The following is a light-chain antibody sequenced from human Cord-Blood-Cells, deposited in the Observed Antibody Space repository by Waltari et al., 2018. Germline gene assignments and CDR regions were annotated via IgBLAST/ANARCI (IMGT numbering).Light chain of an antibody. CDR1: QSVSSN. CDR2: GAS. CDR3: QQYKNGPRT. J-gene: IGKJ2*01. Sequence: EIVMTQSPPTLSVSPGERATLSCRARQSVSSNLAWYPKKPVQAPRLLIYGASTRATVIPARFSGSGCGTEFTLTISSVQSEDFVVYYCQQYKNGPRTFGQGTKREIK. V-gene: IGKV3-15*01.